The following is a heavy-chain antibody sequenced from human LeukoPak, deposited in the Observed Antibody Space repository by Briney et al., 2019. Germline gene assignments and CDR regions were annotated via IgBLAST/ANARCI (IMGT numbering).Heavy chain of an antibody. J-gene: IGHJ4*02. CDR1: GDSFRSYY. CDR2: IYYSGST. Sequence: SETLSLTCTVSGDSFRSYYCSWIRQPPGKGLEWSGYIYYSGSTNYNPSLKGRVTISVDTSKNQFSLKLSSVTAADTAVYYCARRSDYFDSWGQGTLVTVSS. CDR3: ARRSDYFDS. V-gene: IGHV4-59*08.